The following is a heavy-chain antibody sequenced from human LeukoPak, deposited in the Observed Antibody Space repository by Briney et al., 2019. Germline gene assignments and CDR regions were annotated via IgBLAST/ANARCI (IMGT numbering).Heavy chain of an antibody. Sequence: SGPTLVKPTQTLTLTCTFSGFSLSTSGVGVAWIRQPPGKALEWLAFIYWDDDKRYSPSLKSRLTITKDTSKKQVVLTMTNMDPVDTATYYCAHRHLTGYNTYGHYFDYWGQGTLVTVSS. J-gene: IGHJ4*02. CDR2: IYWDDDK. D-gene: IGHD3/OR15-3a*01. V-gene: IGHV2-5*02. CDR1: GFSLSTSGVG. CDR3: AHRHLTGYNTYGHYFDY.